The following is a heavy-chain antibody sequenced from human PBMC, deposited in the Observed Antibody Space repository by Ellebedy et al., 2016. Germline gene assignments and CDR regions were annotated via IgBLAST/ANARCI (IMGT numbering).Heavy chain of an antibody. CDR1: GGSISSRSYY. D-gene: IGHD5-24*01. CDR3: ARVEVDTILNWFDP. J-gene: IGHJ5*02. Sequence: SETLSLTCTVSGGSISSRSYYWGWIRQPPGTGLEWIGSIYYSGTTYYNPSLKSRVTISVDTSKNQLSLKLSSVTAADTAVYYCARVEVDTILNWFDPWGQGTLVTVSS. CDR2: IYYSGTT. V-gene: IGHV4-39*07.